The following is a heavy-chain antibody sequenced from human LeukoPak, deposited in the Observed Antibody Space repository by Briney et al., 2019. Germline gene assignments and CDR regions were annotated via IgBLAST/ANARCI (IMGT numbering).Heavy chain of an antibody. Sequence: SETLSLTCAVYGGSFSGYYWSWIRQPPGKGLEWIGEINHSGSTNYNPYLKSRVTISVDTSKNQFSLKLSSVTAADTAVYYCARVGGSGSYYNVKGVYGMDVWGQGTTVTVSS. CDR2: INHSGST. V-gene: IGHV4-34*01. J-gene: IGHJ6*02. D-gene: IGHD3-10*01. CDR1: GGSFSGYY. CDR3: ARVGGSGSYYNVKGVYGMDV.